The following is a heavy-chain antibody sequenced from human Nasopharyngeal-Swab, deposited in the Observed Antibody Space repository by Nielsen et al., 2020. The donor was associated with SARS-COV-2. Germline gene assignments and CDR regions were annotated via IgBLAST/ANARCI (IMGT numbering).Heavy chain of an antibody. CDR3: ATGLLGYTYAFGN. Sequence: WVRQAPGQGLEWMGWIDTNTGNPTYAQGFTGRFVFSLDTSVSTAYLQISSLKAEDTAMYYCATGLLGYTYAFGNWGQGILVTVSS. J-gene: IGHJ4*02. V-gene: IGHV7-4-1*02. D-gene: IGHD5-18*01. CDR2: IDTNTGNP.